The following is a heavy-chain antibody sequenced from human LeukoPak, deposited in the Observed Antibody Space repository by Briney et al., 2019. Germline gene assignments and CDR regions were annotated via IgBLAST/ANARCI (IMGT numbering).Heavy chain of an antibody. D-gene: IGHD3-22*01. CDR2: INGDGSST. CDR3: TRGASSGHYVSGDH. J-gene: IGHJ4*02. CDR1: GFIFNNYW. V-gene: IGHV3-74*01. Sequence: GGSLRLSCAASGFIFNNYWMHWVRQAPGKGLVWVSRINGDGSSTSYADSVKGRFTISRDNAKNTVSLQMNSLRAEDTAFYYCTRGASSGHYVSGDHWGQGALVTVSP.